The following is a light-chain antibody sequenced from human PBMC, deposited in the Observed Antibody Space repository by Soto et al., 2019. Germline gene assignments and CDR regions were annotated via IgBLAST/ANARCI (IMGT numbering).Light chain of an antibody. J-gene: IGKJ2*01. CDR2: AAS. CDR1: QSFSGY. V-gene: IGKV1-39*01. Sequence: DIQMTQSPSSLSASVGDRVTITCRASQSFSGYLNWFQQKPGKAPKLLIYAASTLQSGVPSRFSGSGSGTDFTLTISRLQPEDFATYFCQQSYTTPYTFGQGTKLELK. CDR3: QQSYTTPYT.